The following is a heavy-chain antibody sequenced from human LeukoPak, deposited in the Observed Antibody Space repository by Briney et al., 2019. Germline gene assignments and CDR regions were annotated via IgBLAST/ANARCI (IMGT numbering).Heavy chain of an antibody. CDR3: ARVPYYYDSSGYWPVYYFDY. V-gene: IGHV4-39*01. J-gene: IGHJ4*02. CDR2: IYYSGST. Sequence: SETLSLTCTVSGGSISSSSYYWGWIRQPPGKGLERSGSIYYSGSTYYNPSLKSRVTISVDTSKNQFSLKLSSVTAADTAVYYCARVPYYYDSSGYWPVYYFDYWGQGTLVTVSS. CDR1: GGSISSSSYY. D-gene: IGHD3-22*01.